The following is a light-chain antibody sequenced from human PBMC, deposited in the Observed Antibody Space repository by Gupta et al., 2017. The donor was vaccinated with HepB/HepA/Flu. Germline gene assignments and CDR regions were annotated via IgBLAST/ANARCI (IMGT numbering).Light chain of an antibody. CDR2: DAS. CDR1: QGVGTY. J-gene: IGKJ2*01. V-gene: IGKV3-11*01. CDR3: QKHSSWPPYT. Sequence: EIVSTQSPATFSLSTGERATFSCRASQGVGTYLAWYQQKPGKTPRLLIYDASTIASGIPARFSGSGSGTDFTLTISSLEPEDFAIYYCQKHSSWPPYTFGQGTRLEI.